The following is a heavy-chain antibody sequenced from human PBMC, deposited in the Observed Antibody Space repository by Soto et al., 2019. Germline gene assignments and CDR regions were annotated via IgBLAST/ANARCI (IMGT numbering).Heavy chain of an antibody. CDR1: GYTFTGYY. Sequence: QVQLVQSGAEVKKSGASVKVSCKASGYTFTGYYIHWVRQAPGQGFEWMGEISPNSGGTKYAQKFQGGVTMTRDTSTSTVYMELNNLSPDDTAVYYCGRGRSGELVVFYWGQGTLVTVYS. D-gene: IGHD1-7*01. CDR2: ISPNSGGT. V-gene: IGHV1-2*02. CDR3: GRGRSGELVVFY. J-gene: IGHJ4*02.